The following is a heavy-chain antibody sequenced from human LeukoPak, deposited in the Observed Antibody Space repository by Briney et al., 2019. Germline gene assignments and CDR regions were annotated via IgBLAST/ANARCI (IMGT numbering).Heavy chain of an antibody. CDR1: GGTFSSYA. CDR3: ARGGSSSWNPQYYYYGMDV. CDR2: IIPIFGTA. D-gene: IGHD6-13*01. V-gene: IGHV1-69*01. J-gene: IGHJ6*02. Sequence: SVKVSCKASGGTFSSYANSWVRQAPGQGLEWMGGIIPIFGTANYAQKFQGRVTITADESTSTAYMELSSLRSEDTAVYYCARGGSSSWNPQYYYYGMDVWGQGTTVTVSS.